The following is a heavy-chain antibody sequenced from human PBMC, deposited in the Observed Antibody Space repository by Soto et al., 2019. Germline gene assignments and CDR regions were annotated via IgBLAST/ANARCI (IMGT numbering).Heavy chain of an antibody. CDR1: GFTFNTYG. CDR2: IWYDGSIK. J-gene: IGHJ6*02. V-gene: IGHV3-33*01. D-gene: IGHD2-15*01. Sequence: GGSLRLSCAASGFTFNTYGMHWVRQAPGRGLEWVAVIWYDGSIKYYADSVKGRFTISRDNSKNTLYLQMNSLRAEDTAVYYCARIDCTGGSCRPYAYYDMDVWGQGATVTVSS. CDR3: ARIDCTGGSCRPYAYYDMDV.